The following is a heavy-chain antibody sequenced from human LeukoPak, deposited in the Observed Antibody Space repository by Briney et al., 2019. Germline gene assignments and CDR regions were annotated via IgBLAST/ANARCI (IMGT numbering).Heavy chain of an antibody. CDR3: VRGVYNNGNMNDY. CDR2: TSDDGGRK. V-gene: IGHV3-30*04. CDR1: GFTFSGYP. J-gene: IGHJ4*02. D-gene: IGHD5/OR15-5a*01. Sequence: PGGSLRLSCVASGFTFSGYPMHWVRQTPGKGLDWVAITSDDGGRKFYADSVEGRFTISRDNTKNTLFLQMNSLRAEDTALYYCVRGVYNNGNMNDYWGQGTLVTVSS.